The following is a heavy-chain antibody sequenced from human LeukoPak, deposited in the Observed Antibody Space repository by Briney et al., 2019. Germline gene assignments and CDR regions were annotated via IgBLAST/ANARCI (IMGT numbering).Heavy chain of an antibody. CDR3: AREDGSQLDY. Sequence: QAGGSLRLSCATSGFTFSNYEMSWVRQTPGKGLEWVSYISSSGSSTYYADSVKGRFTISRDNAKSSLCLQMDSLRAGDTAVYYCAREDGSQLDYWGRGTLVTVSS. CDR2: ISSSGSST. V-gene: IGHV3-48*03. J-gene: IGHJ4*02. CDR1: GFTFSNYE. D-gene: IGHD1-26*01.